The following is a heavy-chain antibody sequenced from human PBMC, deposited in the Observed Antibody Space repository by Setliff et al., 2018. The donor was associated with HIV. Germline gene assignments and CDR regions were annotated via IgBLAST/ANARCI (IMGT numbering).Heavy chain of an antibody. J-gene: IGHJ3*02. V-gene: IGHV4-39*07. D-gene: IGHD3-10*01. CDR1: GGSISSSSYY. Sequence: KPSETLSLTCTVSGGSISSSSYYWGWIRQPPGQGLEWIGSIYYSGSTYYNPSLKSRVTISVDTSKNQFSLKLSSVTAADTAVYYCARAIRLLSRGSGSHHAFDIWGQGTMVTVSS. CDR3: ARAIRLLSRGSGSHHAFDI. CDR2: IYYSGST.